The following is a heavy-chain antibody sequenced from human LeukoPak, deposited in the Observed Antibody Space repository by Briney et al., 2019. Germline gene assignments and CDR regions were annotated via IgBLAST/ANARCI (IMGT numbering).Heavy chain of an antibody. D-gene: IGHD4-17*01. CDR2: IYTSGST. CDR3: ARDLRVFHGDSLFDP. J-gene: IGHJ5*02. V-gene: IGHV4-39*07. Sequence: SETLSLTCTVSGGSISSSSSYWGWIRQPPGKGLEWIGRIYTSGSTNYNPSLKSRVTMSVDTSKNQFSLKLSSVTAADTAVYYCARDLRVFHGDSLFDPWGQGTLVTVSS. CDR1: GGSISSSSSY.